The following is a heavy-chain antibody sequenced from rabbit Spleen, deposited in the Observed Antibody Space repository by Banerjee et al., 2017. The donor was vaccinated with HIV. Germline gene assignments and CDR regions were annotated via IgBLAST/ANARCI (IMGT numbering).Heavy chain of an antibody. J-gene: IGHJ4*01. CDR2: IAAGNSGST. Sequence: QEQLEESGGDLVKPEGSLTLTCTASGFSFSSSYWISWVRQAPGKGLEWIACIAAGNSGSTYYASWAKGRFTISKTSSTTVTLQMTSLTAADTATYFCARIPATDITTFNFWGPGTLVTVS. V-gene: IGHV1S45*01. CDR1: GFSFSSSYW. D-gene: IGHD4-1*01. CDR3: ARIPATDITTFNF.